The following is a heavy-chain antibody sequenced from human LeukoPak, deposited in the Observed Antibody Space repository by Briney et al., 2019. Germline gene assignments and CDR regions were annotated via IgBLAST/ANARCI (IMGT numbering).Heavy chain of an antibody. CDR1: GGSISSYY. V-gene: IGHV4-59*08. CDR2: IYYSGST. CDR3: ARQSGSWTFDY. D-gene: IGHD1-26*01. J-gene: IGHJ4*02. Sequence: SETLSLTCTVSGGSISSYYWSWIRQPPGKGLEWIGYIYYSGSTNYNPSLKSRVTISVDTSKNQFSLRLSSVTAADTAVYYCARQSGSWTFDYWGQGTLVTVSS.